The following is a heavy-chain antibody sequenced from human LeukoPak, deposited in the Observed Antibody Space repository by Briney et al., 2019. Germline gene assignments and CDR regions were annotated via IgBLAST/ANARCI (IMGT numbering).Heavy chain of an antibody. Sequence: SETLSLTCAVYGGSFSGYYWSWIRQPPGKGLEWIGYIYYSGSTNYNPSLKSRISISVDTSKNQFSLKLSSVTAADTAVYYCARTTEGGYTYNYFYYYYMDVWGKGTTVTISS. J-gene: IGHJ6*03. CDR1: GGSFSGYY. D-gene: IGHD5-18*01. CDR3: ARTTEGGYTYNYFYYYYMDV. V-gene: IGHV4-59*01. CDR2: IYYSGST.